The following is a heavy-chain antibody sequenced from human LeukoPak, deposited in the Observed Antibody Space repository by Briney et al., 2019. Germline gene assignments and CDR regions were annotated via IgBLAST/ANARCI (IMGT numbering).Heavy chain of an antibody. CDR1: GFTFGDYG. J-gene: IGHJ5*02. CDR3: TARRFGEAIAMYH. Sequence: GGSLRLSCATSGFTFGDYGMSWVRQAPGKGLEWVGFIRSKAHGGTTEYAASVKGRFIISRDNSKSIAYLQMNSLKTEDTAVYYCTARRFGEAIAMYHWGQGTLVTVSS. V-gene: IGHV3-49*04. CDR2: IRSKAHGGTT. D-gene: IGHD3-10*01.